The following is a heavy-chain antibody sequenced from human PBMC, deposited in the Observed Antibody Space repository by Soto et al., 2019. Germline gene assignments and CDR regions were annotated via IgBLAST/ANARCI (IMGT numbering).Heavy chain of an antibody. V-gene: IGHV1-46*03. J-gene: IGHJ5*02. CDR3: ARGFIFGVPAAMYNWFDP. CDR1: GYTFTSYY. CDR2: INPSGGST. Sequence: ASVKVSCTASGYTFTSYYMHCVRQAPGQGLEWMGIINPSGGSTSYAQKFQGRVTMTRDTSTSTVYMELSSLRSEDTAVYYCARGFIFGVPAAMYNWFDPWGQGTLVTVSS. D-gene: IGHD2-2*01.